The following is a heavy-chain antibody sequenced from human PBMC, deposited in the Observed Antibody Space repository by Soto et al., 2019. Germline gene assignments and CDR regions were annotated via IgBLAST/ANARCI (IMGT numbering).Heavy chain of an antibody. J-gene: IGHJ3*02. CDR2: IIPIFGTA. V-gene: IGHV1-69*06. D-gene: IGHD2-15*01. CDR3: ARGSSDCSGGSCYSDAFDI. Sequence: SVKVSCKASGGTFSSYAISWVRQAPGQGLEWMGGIIPIFGTANYAQKFQGRVTITADKSTSTAYMELSSLRSEDTAVYYCARGSSDCSGGSCYSDAFDISGQATMVTVS. CDR1: GGTFSSYA.